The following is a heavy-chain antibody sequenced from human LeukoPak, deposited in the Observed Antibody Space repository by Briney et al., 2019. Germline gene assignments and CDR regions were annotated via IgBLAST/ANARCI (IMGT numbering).Heavy chain of an antibody. CDR3: ASSIPHPTENWFDP. CDR2: ISSSSSTI. J-gene: IGHJ5*02. D-gene: IGHD3-3*02. Sequence: GGSLRLSCAASGFTFSSYSMNWVRQAPGKGLEWVSYISSSSSTIYYADSVKGRFTISRDNAKNSLYLQMNSLRAEDTAVYYCASSIPHPTENWFDPWGQGTLVTVSS. V-gene: IGHV3-48*01. CDR1: GFTFSSYS.